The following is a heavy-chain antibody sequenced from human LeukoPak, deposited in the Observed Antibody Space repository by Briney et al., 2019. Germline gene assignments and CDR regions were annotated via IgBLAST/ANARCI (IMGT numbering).Heavy chain of an antibody. V-gene: IGHV1-18*01. CDR2: ISAYNGNT. CDR3: ARGHRTAAYDSSGSDY. Sequence: ASVKVSCKASGYTFTSYGISWVRQAPGQGLECMGWISAYNGNTKYAQKFQGRVTMTTDTSTSTAYMELRSLRSDDTAVYYCARGHRTAAYDSSGSDYWGQGTLVTVSS. CDR1: GYTFTSYG. D-gene: IGHD3-22*01. J-gene: IGHJ4*02.